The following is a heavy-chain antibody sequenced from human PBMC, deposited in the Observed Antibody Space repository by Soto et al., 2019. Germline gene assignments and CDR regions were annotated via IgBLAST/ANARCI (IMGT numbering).Heavy chain of an antibody. Sequence: QITLKESGPTLVKPTQTLTLTCTFSGFSLSTSGVGVGWIRQPPGKALEWLALIYWDDDKRYSPSLKSRLTITKDTSKSPVVLTMTNMDPVDTATYYCARLGSSLDFDYWGQGTLVTVSS. J-gene: IGHJ4*02. CDR1: GFSLSTSGVG. CDR2: IYWDDDK. D-gene: IGHD6-6*01. CDR3: ARLGSSLDFDY. V-gene: IGHV2-5*02.